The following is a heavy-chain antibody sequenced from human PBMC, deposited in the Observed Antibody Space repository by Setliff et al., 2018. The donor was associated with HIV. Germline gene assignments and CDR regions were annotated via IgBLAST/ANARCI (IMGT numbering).Heavy chain of an antibody. Sequence: GASVKVSCKASGYTFISYDINWVRQANGQGLEWMGRMNPNSGNPDYAQKFQGRVTITRNTSISTAYMELSSLRSEDTAVYYCARGGYDFRSGYSFDYWGQGTPVTVSS. V-gene: IGHV1-8*03. D-gene: IGHD3-3*01. CDR3: ARGGYDFRSGYSFDY. CDR1: GYTFISYD. CDR2: MNPNSGNP. J-gene: IGHJ4*02.